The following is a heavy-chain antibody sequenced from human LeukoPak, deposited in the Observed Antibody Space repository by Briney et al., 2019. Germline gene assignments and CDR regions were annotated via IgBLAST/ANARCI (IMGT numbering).Heavy chain of an antibody. V-gene: IGHV4-34*01. CDR3: VRLGVVGLDQNWFDP. CDR1: IDSFTNYY. Sequence: SETLSLTCAVYIDSFTNYYWNWIRQTPGKGLEWIGEVNDSGGTNINPSLRSRVILSVDTSKNQFSLRLTSVTAADTAAYYCVRLGVVGLDQNWFDPWGQGTLVTVSS. J-gene: IGHJ5*02. D-gene: IGHD2-2*01. CDR2: VNDSGGT.